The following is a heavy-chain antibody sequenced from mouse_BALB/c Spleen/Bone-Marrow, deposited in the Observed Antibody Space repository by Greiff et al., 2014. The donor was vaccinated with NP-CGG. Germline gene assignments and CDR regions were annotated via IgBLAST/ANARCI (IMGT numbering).Heavy chain of an antibody. D-gene: IGHD1-1*01. CDR2: FDPANGDT. CDR1: GFTFKDTY. CDR3: TKPSFYYGSSYWYFDV. V-gene: IGHV14-3*02. Sequence: EVQVGESGAELARPGASVKLSCTASGFTFKDTYMPWVKQRPEQGLEWIGRFDPANGDTKYDPKFQGKATITADTSSNTAYLQLSSLTSEDTAVYYCTKPSFYYGSSYWYFDVWGAGTTVTVSS. J-gene: IGHJ1*01.